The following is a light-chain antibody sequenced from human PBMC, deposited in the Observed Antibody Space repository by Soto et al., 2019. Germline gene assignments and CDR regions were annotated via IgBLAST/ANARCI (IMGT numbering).Light chain of an antibody. CDR3: QSADSSDSFRVV. Sequence: SYELTQPPSVSVSPGQTARITCSGDELPKQFVYWYQQKSGQAPVLVIYKDSDRPSGIPERFSGSTSGTTVTLTISAVQAEDEADYYCQSADSSDSFRVVFGGGTKLTVL. V-gene: IGLV3-25*03. CDR1: ELPKQF. CDR2: KDS. J-gene: IGLJ2*01.